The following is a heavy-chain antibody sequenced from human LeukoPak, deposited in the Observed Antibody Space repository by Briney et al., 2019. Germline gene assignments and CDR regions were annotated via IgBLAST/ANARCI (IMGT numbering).Heavy chain of an antibody. Sequence: PGGSLRLSCAASGFTFISYGMQWVRQAPGKGLVWVSRINPDGSSTSYADSVNGRFTVSRDNAKNTLYLQVNSLRAEDTAVYFCAKSIVYYVEYWGQGTLVTVSS. CDR3: AKSIVYYVEY. J-gene: IGHJ4*02. D-gene: IGHD3-10*02. CDR2: INPDGSST. CDR1: GFTFISYG. V-gene: IGHV3-74*01.